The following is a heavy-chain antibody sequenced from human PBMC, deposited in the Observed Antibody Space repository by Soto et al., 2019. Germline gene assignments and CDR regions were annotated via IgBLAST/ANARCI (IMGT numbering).Heavy chain of an antibody. V-gene: IGHV1-18*01. CDR3: ARDALDYGDYDDDY. CDR2: ISAYNGNT. J-gene: IGHJ4*02. CDR1: GYTFTSYG. Sequence: QVQLVQSGAEVKKPGASVKVSCKASGYTFTSYGISWVRQAPGQGLEWMGWISAYNGNTNYAQKLQGRVTMTTDTSTSTAYMEMSSVISYDTAVYDCARDALDYGDYDDDYWGQGTLGTVSS. D-gene: IGHD4-17*01.